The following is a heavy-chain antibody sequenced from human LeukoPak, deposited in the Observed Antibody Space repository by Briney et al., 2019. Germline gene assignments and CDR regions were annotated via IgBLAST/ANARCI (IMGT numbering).Heavy chain of an antibody. CDR3: ARDHYYGSVLDW. Sequence: GRSLRLSCAASGFTFSSYAMHWVRQAPGKGLEWVAVISYDGSNKYYADSVKGRFTIPRDNSKNTLYLQMNSLRAEDTAVYYCARDHYYGSVLDWWGQGTLVTVSS. CDR2: ISYDGSNK. V-gene: IGHV3-30-3*01. CDR1: GFTFSSYA. J-gene: IGHJ4*02. D-gene: IGHD3-10*01.